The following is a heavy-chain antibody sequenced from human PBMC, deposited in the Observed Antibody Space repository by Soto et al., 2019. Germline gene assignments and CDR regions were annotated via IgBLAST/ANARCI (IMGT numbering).Heavy chain of an antibody. CDR1: GFSLSTTAVG. J-gene: IGHJ4*02. Sequence: QITLKESGPTLVKPTQTLTLTCTFSGFSLSTTAVGVGWIRQPPGKALEWLALMYWNDGNHYSPSLKNRLTLTRDTSKHHVVLTMTTMDPADTVTYYCAHGSGWLFDYWGQGALVTVSS. CDR2: MYWNDGN. D-gene: IGHD6-25*01. V-gene: IGHV2-5*01. CDR3: AHGSGWLFDY.